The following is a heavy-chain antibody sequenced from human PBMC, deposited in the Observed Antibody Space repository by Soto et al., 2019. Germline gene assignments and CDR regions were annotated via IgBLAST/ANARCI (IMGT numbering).Heavy chain of an antibody. CDR1: GGTFRNYA. CDR3: AIPLPKQPLGRGAFDP. CDR2: SIPVFGTA. J-gene: IGHJ5*02. Sequence: QVQLVQSGAEVKKPGSSVKLSCKTSGGTFRNYAINWVRQAPGHGLEWMGGSIPVFGTANYAQTFQGRFTITADESTSTAYMELSSLRSEDTAVYYCAIPLPKQPLGRGAFDPWVQGPLVTVAS. D-gene: IGHD3-16*01. V-gene: IGHV1-69*01.